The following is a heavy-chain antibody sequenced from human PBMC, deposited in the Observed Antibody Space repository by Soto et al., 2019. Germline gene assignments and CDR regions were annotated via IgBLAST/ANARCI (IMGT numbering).Heavy chain of an antibody. V-gene: IGHV1-69*06. Sequence: QVELVQSGAEVKKPGSSVKVSCQASEGTFRNYAISWVRQAPGQGLEWMGGIVPIYGTADYAQKFQGRVTITADTSANTVYLELSSLRSEDTAVFYCARGCAFQRTANSVFWGQGTPVTVSS. D-gene: IGHD5-18*01. CDR2: IVPIYGTA. CDR1: EGTFRNYA. CDR3: ARGCAFQRTANSVF. J-gene: IGHJ4*02.